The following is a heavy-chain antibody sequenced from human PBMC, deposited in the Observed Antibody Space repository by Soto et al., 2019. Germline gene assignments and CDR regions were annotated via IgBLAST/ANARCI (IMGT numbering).Heavy chain of an antibody. V-gene: IGHV1-69*02. CDR2: IIPILGIA. CDR3: ARDVRLGSSSQVHDY. D-gene: IGHD3-16*01. CDR1: GGTFSSYT. Sequence: QVQLVQSGAEVKKPGSSVKVSCKASGGTFSSYTISWVRQAPGQGLDWMGKIIPILGIANYAQKFQGRVTITADKSRGTASLDVTSLGSEDTAVYYCARDVRLGSSSQVHDYCGQDTLLTLSS. J-gene: IGHJ4*02.